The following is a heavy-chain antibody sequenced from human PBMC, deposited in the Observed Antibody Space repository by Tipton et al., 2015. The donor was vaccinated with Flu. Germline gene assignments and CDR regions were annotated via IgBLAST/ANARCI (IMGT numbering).Heavy chain of an antibody. D-gene: IGHD1-26*01. V-gene: IGHV4-34*01. CDR1: GGSFSGYY. Sequence: TLSLTCAVYGGSFSGYYWSWIRQPPGKGLEWIGEINHSGSTNYNPSLKSRVTISVDTSKNQFSLKLSSVTAADTAVYYCARGPEYPPLGGSRRQLDYWGQGTLVTVSS. J-gene: IGHJ4*02. CDR2: INHSGST. CDR3: ARGPEYPPLGGSRRQLDY.